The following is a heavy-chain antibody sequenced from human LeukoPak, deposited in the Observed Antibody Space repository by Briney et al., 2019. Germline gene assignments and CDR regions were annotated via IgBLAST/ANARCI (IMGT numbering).Heavy chain of an antibody. D-gene: IGHD4-17*01. CDR2: ISAYNGNT. Sequence: GASVKVSCKASGYTFTSYGISWVRQAPGQGLEWMGWISAYNGNTNYAQKLQGRVTMTTDTSTSTAYMELRSLRSDDTAVYYCARDPRVRHGDKQYYYYGMDVWGQGTTVTVSS. CDR3: ARDPRVRHGDKQYYYYGMDV. V-gene: IGHV1-18*01. J-gene: IGHJ6*02. CDR1: GYTFTSYG.